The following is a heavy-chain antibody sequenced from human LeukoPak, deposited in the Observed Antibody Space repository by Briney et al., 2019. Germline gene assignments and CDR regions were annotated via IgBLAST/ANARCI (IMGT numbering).Heavy chain of an antibody. V-gene: IGHV1-2*02. J-gene: IGHJ4*02. D-gene: IGHD6-13*01. CDR3: ARAGSSWYVGIDY. Sequence: PGASVKVSCKASGYTFTSYYMHWVRQAPGQGLEWMGWINPNSGGTNYAQKFQGRVTMTRDTSISIAYMALTRLTSDDTAVYYCARAGSSWYVGIDYWGQGTLVTVSS. CDR2: INPNSGGT. CDR1: GYTFTSYY.